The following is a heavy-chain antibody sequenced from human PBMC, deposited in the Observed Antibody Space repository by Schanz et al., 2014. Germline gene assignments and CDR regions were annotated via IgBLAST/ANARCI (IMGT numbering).Heavy chain of an antibody. CDR1: GGSIRSYF. J-gene: IGHJ6*02. D-gene: IGHD2-8*02. CDR3: ARDSLRGATGGYGMDV. CDR2: IYYSGSS. Sequence: QVQLQESGPGLLKPSETLSLTCTVSGGSIRSYFWSWIRQPPGKGLEWIGYIYYSGSSDYNPSLKIRVTISVDKSKNQFSLKVRSVTAADTAVYYCARDSLRGATGGYGMDVWGQGTTVTVSS. V-gene: IGHV4-59*12.